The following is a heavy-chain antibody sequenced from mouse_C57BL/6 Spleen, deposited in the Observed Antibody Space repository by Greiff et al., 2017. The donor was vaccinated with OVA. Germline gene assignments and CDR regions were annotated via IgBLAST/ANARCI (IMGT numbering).Heavy chain of an antibody. CDR1: GFNIKNTY. V-gene: IGHV14-3*01. D-gene: IGHD1-1*01. CDR2: IDPANGNT. CDR3: APYYCGSSYGFAY. J-gene: IGHJ3*01. Sequence: LEESVAELVRPGASVKLSCTASGFNIKNTYMHWVKQRPEQGLEWIGRIDPANGNTKYAPKFQGKATITADTSSNTAYLQLSSLTSEDTAIYYCAPYYCGSSYGFAYWGQGTLVTVSA.